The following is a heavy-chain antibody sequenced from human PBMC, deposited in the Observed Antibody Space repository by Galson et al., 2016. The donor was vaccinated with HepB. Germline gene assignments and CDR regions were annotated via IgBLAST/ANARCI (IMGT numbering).Heavy chain of an antibody. Sequence: SVKVSCKASGYSFSNYYIHWVRLAPGQGLEWLGVFNPSGGTTDDSQKFRDRVTMTRDTSTSTVYMELSSLRSEDTAMYYCARGSHDIVDGYPGDALDIWGQGTLVTVSP. CDR1: GYSFSNYY. J-gene: IGHJ3*02. V-gene: IGHV1-46*01. D-gene: IGHD3-9*01. CDR2: FNPSGGTT. CDR3: ARGSHDIVDGYPGDALDI.